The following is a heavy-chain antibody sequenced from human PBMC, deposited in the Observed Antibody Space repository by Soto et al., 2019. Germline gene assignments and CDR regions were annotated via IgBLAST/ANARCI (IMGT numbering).Heavy chain of an antibody. V-gene: IGHV1-18*01. CDR1: GYTFTSYG. CDR3: ARDPALDY. Sequence: ASVKVSCKASGYTFTSYGISWVRQAPGQGLEWMGWISAYNGNTNYAQKLQGRVTITRDTSASTAYMELSSLRSEDTAVYYCARDPALDYWGQGTLVTVSS. J-gene: IGHJ4*02. CDR2: ISAYNGNT.